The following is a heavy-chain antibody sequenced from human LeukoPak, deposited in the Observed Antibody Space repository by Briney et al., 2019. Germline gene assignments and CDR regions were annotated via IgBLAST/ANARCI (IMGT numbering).Heavy chain of an antibody. Sequence: SETLSLTCTVSGGSISSYYWSWIRQPPGKGLEWIGYIYYSGSTNYNPSLKSRVTISVDTSKNQFSLKLSSVTAADTAVYYCARRVSYDYVWGSYRRAGGYFDYWGQGTLVTVSS. D-gene: IGHD3-16*02. V-gene: IGHV4-59*08. CDR2: IYYSGST. J-gene: IGHJ4*02. CDR1: GGSISSYY. CDR3: ARRVSYDYVWGSYRRAGGYFDY.